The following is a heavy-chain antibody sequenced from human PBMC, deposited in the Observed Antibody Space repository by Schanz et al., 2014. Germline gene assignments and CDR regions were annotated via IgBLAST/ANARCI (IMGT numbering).Heavy chain of an antibody. CDR2: ISNSGTTI. Sequence: VHLLESGGGLVQPGGSLRLSCAASGFTFSDYYMSWIRQAPGKGLEWVSYISNSGTTIYYADSVKGRFTISRDNAKNSLYLQMNSLRVEDTAVYYCARFLARYQYYGVDVWGQGTTVIVSS. CDR1: GFTFSDYY. J-gene: IGHJ6*02. V-gene: IGHV3-11*01. D-gene: IGHD3-3*01. CDR3: ARFLARYQYYGVDV.